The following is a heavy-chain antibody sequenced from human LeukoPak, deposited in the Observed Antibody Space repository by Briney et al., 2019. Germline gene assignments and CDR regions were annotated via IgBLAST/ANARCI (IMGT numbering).Heavy chain of an antibody. Sequence: GASVKVSFKASVYTFTSYGISGVRQAPGQGLEWMGWISVYNGNTNYAQKLQGRVTLTTDTSTSTAYMDLRSLRSDDTAVYYCARDYYYGSGSYYNVFDYWGQGTLVTVSS. CDR2: ISVYNGNT. V-gene: IGHV1-18*01. CDR3: ARDYYYGSGSYYNVFDY. CDR1: VYTFTSYG. D-gene: IGHD3-10*01. J-gene: IGHJ4*02.